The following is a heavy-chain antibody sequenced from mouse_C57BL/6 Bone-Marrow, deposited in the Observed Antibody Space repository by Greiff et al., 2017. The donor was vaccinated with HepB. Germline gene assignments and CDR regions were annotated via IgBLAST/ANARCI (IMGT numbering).Heavy chain of an antibody. CDR1: GFTFSSYG. CDR3: ARRSYWDEAY. D-gene: IGHD4-1*01. CDR2: ISSGGSYT. V-gene: IGHV5-6*02. J-gene: IGHJ3*01. Sequence: EVMLVESGGDLVKPGGSLKLSCAASGFTFSSYGMSWVRQTPDKRLEWVATISSGGSYTYYPDSVKGRFTISRDNAKNTLYLQMSSLKSEDTAMYYCARRSYWDEAYWGQGTLVTVSA.